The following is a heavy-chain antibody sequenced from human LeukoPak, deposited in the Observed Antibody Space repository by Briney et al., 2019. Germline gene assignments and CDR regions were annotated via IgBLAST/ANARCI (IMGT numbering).Heavy chain of an antibody. D-gene: IGHD3-3*01. CDR2: MNPNSGNT. V-gene: IGHV1-8*01. CDR1: GYTFTSYD. J-gene: IGHJ3*02. Sequence: ASVKVSCKASGYTFTSYDINWVRQATGQGLEWMGWMNPNSGNTGYAQKFQGRVTMTRNTSISTAYMELNSLRAEDTAVYYCAKASSITIFGVVIMEDAFDIWGQGTMVTVSS. CDR3: AKASSITIFGVVIMEDAFDI.